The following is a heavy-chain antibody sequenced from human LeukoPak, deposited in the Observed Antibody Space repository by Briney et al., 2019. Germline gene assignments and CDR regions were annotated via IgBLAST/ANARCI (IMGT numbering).Heavy chain of an antibody. CDR1: GGSISSGDYY. J-gene: IGHJ3*02. D-gene: IGHD3-16*02. CDR3: AREAELRLGELSPHDAFDI. V-gene: IGHV4-30-4*01. CDR2: IYDSGST. Sequence: ASQTLSLTCTVSGGSISSGDYYWSWIRQPPGKGLEWIGYIYDSGSTYYNPSLKSRVTISVDTSKNQFSLRLSSVTAADTAVYYCAREAELRLGELSPHDAFDIWGQGTMVTVSS.